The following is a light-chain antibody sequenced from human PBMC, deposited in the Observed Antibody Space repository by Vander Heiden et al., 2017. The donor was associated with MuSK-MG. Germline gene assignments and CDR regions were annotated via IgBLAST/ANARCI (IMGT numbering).Light chain of an antibody. CDR1: QGISNY. V-gene: IGKV1-27*01. CDR2: AAS. J-gene: IGKJ5*01. Sequence: DIQMTQSPSSLSASVGDRVTITCRASQGISNYLAWYQQKPGKVPKLLIYAASTLQSGVPSRGSGSGSGTDFTLTISRLQPEDVSTYYCQKNNRALITFGQGTQLEIK. CDR3: QKNNRALIT.